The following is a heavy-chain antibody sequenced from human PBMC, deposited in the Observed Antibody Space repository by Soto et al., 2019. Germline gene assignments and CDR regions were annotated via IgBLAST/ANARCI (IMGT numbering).Heavy chain of an antibody. CDR3: ARQPESTSYFDY. CDR1: GASISTSSDF. Sequence: QLQLQESGPGLVRSSETLSLTCSVSGASISTSSDFWGWIRQAPGKGLEWIGNVYQSGTTRLNPSRKSRVSIFVDRYKNQFSLELNSATAADRAVYYCARQPESTSYFDYWGQGILVTVSS. J-gene: IGHJ4*02. D-gene: IGHD2-2*01. CDR2: VYQSGTT. V-gene: IGHV4-39*01.